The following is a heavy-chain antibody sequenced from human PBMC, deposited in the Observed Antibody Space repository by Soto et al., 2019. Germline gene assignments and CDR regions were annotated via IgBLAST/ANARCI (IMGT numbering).Heavy chain of an antibody. CDR1: GFTVSSNY. D-gene: IGHD3-10*01. CDR3: ARVQGHGDSGMDV. Sequence: EVQLVESGGGLIQPGGSLGLSCAASGFTVSSNYITWVRQAPGKGLEWVSLIYSGGSTFYADSVKGRFTISRDNSKNTRYLQMHTLRAEDTAVYYCARVQGHGDSGMDVWGQGTTVTVSS. CDR2: IYSGGST. J-gene: IGHJ6*02. V-gene: IGHV3-53*01.